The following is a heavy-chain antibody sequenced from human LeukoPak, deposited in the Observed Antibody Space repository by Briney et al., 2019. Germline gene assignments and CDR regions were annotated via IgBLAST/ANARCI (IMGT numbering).Heavy chain of an antibody. CDR1: GYTFTDYY. Sequence: ASVNLSCKASGYTFTDYYMHWVRQAPGQGLEWMGWINPNSGDTNHAQNSQGRVTLTRDTSISSAYMELSSLRSDDSAVYYCAGEYCSGGSCRQGFDYWGHRTLVTVSS. D-gene: IGHD2-15*01. CDR2: INPNSGDT. CDR3: AGEYCSGGSCRQGFDY. J-gene: IGHJ4*01. V-gene: IGHV1-2*02.